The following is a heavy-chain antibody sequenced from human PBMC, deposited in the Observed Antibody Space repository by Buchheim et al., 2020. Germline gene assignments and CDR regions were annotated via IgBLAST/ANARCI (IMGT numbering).Heavy chain of an antibody. CDR2: ISSSSSTI. Sequence: VQLVESGGGLVKPGGSLRLSCAASGFTFSSYSMNWVRQAPGKGLEWVSYISSSSSTIYYADSVKGRFTISRDNAKNSLYLQMNSLRDEDTAVYYCARLTRYFDWLSTYYFDYWGQGTL. CDR1: GFTFSSYS. D-gene: IGHD3-9*01. CDR3: ARLTRYFDWLSTYYFDY. J-gene: IGHJ4*02. V-gene: IGHV3-48*02.